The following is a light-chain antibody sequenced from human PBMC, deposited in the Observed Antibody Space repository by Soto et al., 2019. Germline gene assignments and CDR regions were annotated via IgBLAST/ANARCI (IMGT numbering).Light chain of an antibody. CDR3: QQYNNWPPWT. CDR2: GAS. Sequence: VMTKSPATLSVSQGDRAXRSCRASQSVSSNLAWYQQKPGQAPRLLIYGASTRATGIPARFSGSGSGTEFTLTISRLQSEDFAVYYCQQYNNWPPWTFGQGTKVDI. CDR1: QSVSSN. J-gene: IGKJ1*01. V-gene: IGKV3-15*01.